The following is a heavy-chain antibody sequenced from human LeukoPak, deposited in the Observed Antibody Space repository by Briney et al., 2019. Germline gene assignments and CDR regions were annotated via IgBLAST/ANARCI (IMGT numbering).Heavy chain of an antibody. CDR2: IIPKGGGT. CDR3: ARVPRPRDPTSSAAHQPFDY. Sequence: ASVKVSCKASGYTFTDYLIHWVRQAPGQGPEWMGWIIPKGGGTKYAQKFQDRVTMTRDTSNNTAYMELSGLRPDDTAVYYCARVPRPRDPTSSAAHQPFDYWGQGTLVIVSS. D-gene: IGHD2-2*01. CDR1: GYTFTDYL. J-gene: IGHJ4*02. V-gene: IGHV1-2*02.